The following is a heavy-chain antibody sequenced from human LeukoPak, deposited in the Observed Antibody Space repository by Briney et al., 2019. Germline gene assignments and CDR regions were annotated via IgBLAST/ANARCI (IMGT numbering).Heavy chain of an antibody. CDR1: GGSISSGGYS. Sequence: SQTLSLTCAVSGGSISSGGYSWSWIRQPPGKGLEWIGYIYHSGSTYYNPSLKSRVTISVDRSKNQFSQKLSSVTAADTAVYYCARGFYDFWSGSHYWYFDLWGRGTLVTVSS. J-gene: IGHJ2*01. CDR2: IYHSGST. CDR3: ARGFYDFWSGSHYWYFDL. V-gene: IGHV4-30-2*01. D-gene: IGHD3-3*01.